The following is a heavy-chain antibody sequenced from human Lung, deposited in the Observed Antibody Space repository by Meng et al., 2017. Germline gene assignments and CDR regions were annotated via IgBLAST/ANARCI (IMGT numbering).Heavy chain of an antibody. J-gene: IGHJ4*02. CDR3: ATGAAAADH. Sequence: EVQLVGCGVGLVKPGGSLRLSCVASGFSFTDAWMSWVRQAPGKGLEWVGRIKSNSDGGTTDYAAPVKGRFTISRDDSKNTLYLQMNSLITEDTAVYFCATGAAAADHWGQGTLVTVSS. D-gene: IGHD6-13*01. CDR1: GFSFTDAW. V-gene: IGHV3-15*01. CDR2: IKSNSDGGTT.